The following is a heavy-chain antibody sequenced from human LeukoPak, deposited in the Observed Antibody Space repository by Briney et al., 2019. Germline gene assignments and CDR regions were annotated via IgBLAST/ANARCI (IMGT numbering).Heavy chain of an antibody. Sequence: PGGSLKLSCAASGFTFSGSPMHWVRQASGKGLEWVGRITNKANSYATAYADSVKGRFTISRDESKNTAYLQMNSLKTEDSAVYYCTRASLVSDSSGYYAFDFWGQGTLVTVSS. CDR1: GFTFSGSP. CDR2: ITNKANSYAT. D-gene: IGHD3-22*01. CDR3: TRASLVSDSSGYYAFDF. V-gene: IGHV3-73*01. J-gene: IGHJ4*02.